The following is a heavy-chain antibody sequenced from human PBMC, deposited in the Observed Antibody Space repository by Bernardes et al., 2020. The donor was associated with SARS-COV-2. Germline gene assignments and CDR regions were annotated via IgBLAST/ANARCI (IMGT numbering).Heavy chain of an antibody. CDR1: GGSISSGSYY. CDR2: FYTSESTNYDPSL. D-gene: IGHD1-20*01. J-gene: IGHJ4*02. Sequence: SETLSLTCTVSGGSISSGSYYWSWIRQPAGKGLEWIGHFYTSESTNYDPSLNYNPSLKSRVTISVDTSKNQFSLKLSSVTAADTAVYYCARSVMITGTPFFFDYWGQGTLVTVSS. CDR3: ARSVMITGTPFFFDY. V-gene: IGHV4-61*09.